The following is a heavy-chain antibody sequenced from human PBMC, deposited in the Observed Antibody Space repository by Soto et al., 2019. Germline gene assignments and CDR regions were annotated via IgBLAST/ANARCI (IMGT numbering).Heavy chain of an antibody. CDR1: GFIFRGYG. D-gene: IGHD2-15*01. V-gene: IGHV3-23*01. CDR3: AKGPVWVVAATGGRLAV. J-gene: IGHJ4*02. Sequence: EVQLLESGGDLVQPGGSLRLSCAGSGFIFRGYGMTWVRQAPGKGLEWVSGINTGGSTYYADSVKGRFTISRDNSKNMLYLPMNSLRAEDTAMYYCAKGPVWVVAATGGRLAVWGQGTPVTVSS. CDR2: INTGGST.